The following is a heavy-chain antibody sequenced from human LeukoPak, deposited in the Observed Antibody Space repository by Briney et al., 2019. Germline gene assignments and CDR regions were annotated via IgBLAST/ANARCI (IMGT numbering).Heavy chain of an antibody. Sequence: ASVKVSCTASGGTFSSYAISWVRQAPGQGLEWMGGIIPIFGTANYAQKFQGRVTITADESTSTAYMELSSLRSEDTAVYYCARDYDDYGENGYWGQGTLVTVSS. J-gene: IGHJ4*02. D-gene: IGHD4-17*01. V-gene: IGHV1-69*13. CDR2: IIPIFGTA. CDR1: GGTFSSYA. CDR3: ARDYDDYGENGY.